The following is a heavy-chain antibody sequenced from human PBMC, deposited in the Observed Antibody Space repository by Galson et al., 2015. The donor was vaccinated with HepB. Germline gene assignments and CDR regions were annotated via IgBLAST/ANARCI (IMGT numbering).Heavy chain of an antibody. CDR1: GYTFTSYY. V-gene: IGHV1-2*02. Sequence: SVKVSCKASGYTFTSYYMHWVRQAPGQGLEWMGIINPNSGGTTYAQKFQGRVTMTRDTSISTAYMERSSLRSDDTALYYCARGGVSYCSGGNCYYKGLDYWGQGTLVTVSS. CDR2: INPNSGGT. CDR3: ARGGVSYCSGGNCYYKGLDY. D-gene: IGHD2-15*01. J-gene: IGHJ4*02.